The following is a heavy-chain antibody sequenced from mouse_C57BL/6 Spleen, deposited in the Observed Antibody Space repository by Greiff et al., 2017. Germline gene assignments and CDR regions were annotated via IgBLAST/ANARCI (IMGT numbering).Heavy chain of an antibody. J-gene: IGHJ3*01. CDR1: GYAFSSYW. V-gene: IGHV1-80*01. D-gene: IGHD2-4*01. CDR2: IYPGDGDT. Sequence: QVQLQQSGAELVRPGSSVKISCKASGYAFSSYWMNWVKQRPGQGLEWIGQIYPGDGDTNYNGKFKGKATLTADKSSSTAYMQLSSLTSEVSAVYFCARLGDYQFAYWGQGTLVTVSA. CDR3: ARLGDYQFAY.